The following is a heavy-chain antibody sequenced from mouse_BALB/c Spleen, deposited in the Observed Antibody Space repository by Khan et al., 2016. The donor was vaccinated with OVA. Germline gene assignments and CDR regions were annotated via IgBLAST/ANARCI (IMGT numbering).Heavy chain of an antibody. D-gene: IGHD1-1*02. CDR2: INPNNGGT. J-gene: IGHJ3*01. CDR1: GYTFSSYY. V-gene: IGHV1-53*01. CDR3: TRSGYGGFAY. Sequence: VQLQQSGAELVKPGTSVRLSCKSSGYTFSSYYLYWVKQRPGQGLEWIGDINPNNGGTNFNEKFKNKATLTVEKSSSTAYMQLSGLTSDDFAVYYCTRSGYGGFAYWGQGTLVTVSA.